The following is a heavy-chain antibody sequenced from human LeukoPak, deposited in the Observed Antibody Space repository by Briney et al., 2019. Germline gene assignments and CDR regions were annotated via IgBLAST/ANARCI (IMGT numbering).Heavy chain of an antibody. J-gene: IGHJ4*02. CDR1: GGSFSGYY. CDR2: INHSGST. D-gene: IGHD1-26*01. V-gene: IGHV4-34*01. Sequence: PSETLSLTCAVYGGSFSGYYWSWIRQPPGKGLEWIGEINHSGSTNYNPSLKSRVTISVDTSKNQFSLKLSSVTAADTAVYYCARGTYSGSFYPRLEYYFDYWGQGTLVTVSS. CDR3: ARGTYSGSFYPRLEYYFDY.